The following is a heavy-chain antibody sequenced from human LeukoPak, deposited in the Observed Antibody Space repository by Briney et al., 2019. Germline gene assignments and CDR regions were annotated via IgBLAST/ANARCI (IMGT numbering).Heavy chain of an antibody. Sequence: SETLSLTCTVSGGSISSYYWSWIRQPPGKGLEWIGYIYYSGSTNYNPSPKSRVTISVDTSKNQFSLKLSSVTAADTAVYYCARLYYSNYIDYWGQGTLVTVSS. CDR1: GGSISSYY. CDR2: IYYSGST. D-gene: IGHD4-11*01. J-gene: IGHJ4*02. V-gene: IGHV4-59*01. CDR3: ARLYYSNYIDY.